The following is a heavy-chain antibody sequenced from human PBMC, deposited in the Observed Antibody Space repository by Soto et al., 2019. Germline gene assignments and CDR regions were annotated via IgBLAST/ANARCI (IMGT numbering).Heavy chain of an antibody. V-gene: IGHV4-34*01. CDR1: GGPLGPDY. Sequence: SETLSLTCAVYGGPLGPDYCSWIRQSPGKGLEWIGEVRYSGSTNYNPSLRSRVTVSVDTSRNQFSLKLTSMTAADTAVYYCARGGTWPTRFDPWGPGTLVTVSS. CDR2: VRYSGST. CDR3: ARGGTWPTRFDP. J-gene: IGHJ5*02.